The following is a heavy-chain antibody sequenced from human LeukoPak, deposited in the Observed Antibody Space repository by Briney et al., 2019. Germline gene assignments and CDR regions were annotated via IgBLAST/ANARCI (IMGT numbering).Heavy chain of an antibody. J-gene: IGHJ5*02. D-gene: IGHD6-13*01. CDR1: GGSISSYY. CDR3: ARFAYSSQPCNWFDP. V-gene: IGHV4-59*12. CDR2: IYYRGST. Sequence: PSKTLSLTCTVSGGSISSYYWSWIRQPPGKGREGMGYIYYRGSTNHNPSLKSRITISAATSKNPFSLKLSSATAAATAVYSCARFAYSSQPCNWFDPWGQGTLVTVSS.